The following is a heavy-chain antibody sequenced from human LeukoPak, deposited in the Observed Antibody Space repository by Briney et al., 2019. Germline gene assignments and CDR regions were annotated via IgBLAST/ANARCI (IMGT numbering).Heavy chain of an antibody. D-gene: IGHD2-2*01. V-gene: IGHV3-7*01. CDR1: GFSFSDDW. J-gene: IGHJ4*02. CDR2: IKQDGSKK. CDR3: ARDHAYRADY. Sequence: GGSLRLSCAASGFSFSDDWMCWVRQAPGKGLQWVANIKQDGSKKYYADSLKGRFTISRDNAKNSLYLQMSSLRAEDTAVYYCARDHAYRADYWGQGTLVAVSS.